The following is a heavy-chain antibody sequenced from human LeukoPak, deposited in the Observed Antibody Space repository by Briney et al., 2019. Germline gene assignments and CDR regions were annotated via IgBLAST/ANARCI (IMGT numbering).Heavy chain of an antibody. D-gene: IGHD4-17*01. Sequence: PSETLSLTCTVSGGSISSYYWSWIRQPPGQGLEWIGYIYYSVSTNYNPSLKSRVTISVDTSKNQFSLKLSSVTAADTAVYYCARDRGYGDYGDAFDIWGQGTMVTVSS. V-gene: IGHV4-59*01. CDR2: IYYSVST. CDR3: ARDRGYGDYGDAFDI. J-gene: IGHJ3*02. CDR1: GGSISSYY.